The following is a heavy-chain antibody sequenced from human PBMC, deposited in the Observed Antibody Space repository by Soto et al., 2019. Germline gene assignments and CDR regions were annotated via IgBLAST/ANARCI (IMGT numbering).Heavy chain of an antibody. CDR2: IYYSGST. V-gene: IGHV4-39*01. J-gene: IGHJ5*02. CDR1: GGSISSSSYY. CDR3: ARGRRRIEIIPDWFDP. D-gene: IGHD2-15*01. Sequence: SETLSLTCTVSGGSISSSSYYWGWIRQPPGKGLEWIGSIYYSGSTYYNPSLKSRVTISVDTSKNQFSLKLSSVTAADTAVYYCARGRRRIEIIPDWFDPWGRGTLVTVSS.